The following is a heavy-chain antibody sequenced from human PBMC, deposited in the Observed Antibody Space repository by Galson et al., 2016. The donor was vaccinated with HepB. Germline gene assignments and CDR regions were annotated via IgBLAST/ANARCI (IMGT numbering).Heavy chain of an antibody. CDR3: ARRNLLDY. CDR1: GFTFRSYW. J-gene: IGHJ4*02. Sequence: SLRLSCAASGFTFRSYWMSWVRQAPGKGLEWVANIKLDGSDKFYVDSVKGRFTISRDNAKNSVYLQMNSLRAEDTAVYYCARRNLLDYWGQGTLVAISS. CDR2: IKLDGSDK. V-gene: IGHV3-7*03. D-gene: IGHD1-14*01.